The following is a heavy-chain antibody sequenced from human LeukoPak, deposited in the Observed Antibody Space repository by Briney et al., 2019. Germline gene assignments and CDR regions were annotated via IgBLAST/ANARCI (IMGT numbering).Heavy chain of an antibody. D-gene: IGHD5-24*01. J-gene: IGHJ4*02. CDR3: AKAGGATMTYIDY. CDR1: GFTFDDYA. CDR2: ITYNSGTI. V-gene: IGHV3-9*01. Sequence: GGSLRLSCAASGFTFDDYAMRWVRQAPGKGLEWVSGITYNSGTIGYADSVKGRFTISRDNAKNSLYLQMNSLRGEDTALYYCAKAGGATMTYIDYWGQGTLVTVSS.